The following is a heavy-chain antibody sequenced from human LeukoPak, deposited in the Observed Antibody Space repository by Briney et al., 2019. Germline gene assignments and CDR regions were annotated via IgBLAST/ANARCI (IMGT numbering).Heavy chain of an antibody. Sequence: GASVKVSCKASGYTFTGYYMHWVRQAPGQGLEWMGWINPNSGGTNYAQKFQGWVTMTRDTSISTAYVELSRLRSDDTAVYYCARGGYSYGSYYFDYWGQGTLVTLSS. D-gene: IGHD5-18*01. CDR2: INPNSGGT. CDR1: GYTFTGYY. CDR3: ARGGYSYGSYYFDY. J-gene: IGHJ4*02. V-gene: IGHV1-2*04.